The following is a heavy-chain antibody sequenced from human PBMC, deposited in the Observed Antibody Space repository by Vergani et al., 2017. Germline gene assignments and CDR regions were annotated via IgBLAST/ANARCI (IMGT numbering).Heavy chain of an antibody. CDR1: GFTFSDYY. V-gene: IGHV3-11*01. CDR3: ARHRRYYDFWSGSYTRVGFDL. J-gene: IGHJ2*01. D-gene: IGHD3-3*01. CDR2: ISSSGSTI. Sequence: QVQLVESGGGLVKPGGSLRLSCAASGFTFSDYYMSWIRQAPGKGLEWVSYISSSGSTIYYADSVKGRFTISRDNAKNSLYLQMNSLRAEDTAVYYCARHRRYYDFWSGSYTRVGFDLWGRGTLVTVSS.